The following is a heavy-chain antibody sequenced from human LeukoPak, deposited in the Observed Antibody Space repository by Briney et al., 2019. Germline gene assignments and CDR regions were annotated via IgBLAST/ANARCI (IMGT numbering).Heavy chain of an antibody. Sequence: GRSLRLSCAASGFTFDDYAMHWVRQAPGKGLEWVSGISWNSGSIGYADSVKGRFTISRDNSKNTLYLQMNSLSAEDTAVYYCAKVVGATWNFDYWGQGTLVTVSS. CDR3: AKVVGATWNFDY. D-gene: IGHD1-26*01. CDR1: GFTFDDYA. CDR2: ISWNSGSI. V-gene: IGHV3-9*01. J-gene: IGHJ4*02.